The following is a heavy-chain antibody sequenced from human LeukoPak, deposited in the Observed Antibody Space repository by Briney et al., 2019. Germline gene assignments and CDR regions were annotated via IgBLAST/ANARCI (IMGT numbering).Heavy chain of an antibody. V-gene: IGHV4-4*07. D-gene: IGHD3-9*01. CDR3: ARTYYDILTGYYSGGGPFDY. CDR1: GDSITYFY. Sequence: PSETLSLTCSVSGDSITYFYWSWIRQAAGKGLEWIGRVSSSGSTDYNASLKSRVTMSVDTSKNQFSLKLSSVTAADTAVYYCARTYYDILTGYYSGGGPFDYWGQGTLVTVSS. J-gene: IGHJ4*02. CDR2: VSSSGST.